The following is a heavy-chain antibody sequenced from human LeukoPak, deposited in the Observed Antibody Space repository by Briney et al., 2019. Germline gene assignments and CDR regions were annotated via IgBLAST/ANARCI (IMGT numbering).Heavy chain of an antibody. CDR2: IGTGSSTI. D-gene: IGHD3-22*01. J-gene: IGHJ4*02. CDR3: AREKRWDYQDISGLKTGLDY. CDR1: GFNVSNNY. Sequence: PGGSLRLSCAASGFNVSNNYMNWVRQAPGKGLEWVSYIGTGSSTIYYADSVKGRFTISRDNAKNSLYLQMSSLRAEDTAVYYCAREKRWDYQDISGLKTGLDYWGQGTLVTVSS. V-gene: IGHV3-48*04.